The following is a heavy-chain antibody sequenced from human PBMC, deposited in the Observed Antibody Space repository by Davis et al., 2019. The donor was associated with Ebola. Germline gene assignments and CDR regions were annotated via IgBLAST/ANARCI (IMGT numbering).Heavy chain of an antibody. CDR2: ISSSSSYI. J-gene: IGHJ4*02. CDR1: GFTFSSYS. V-gene: IGHV3-21*04. CDR3: ARSGFSSGWYYFDY. Sequence: GGSLRLSCAASGFTFSSYSMNWVRQAPGKGLEWVSSISSSSSYIYYADSVKGRFTISRHNSKNTLYLQMNSLRAEDTAVYYCARSGFSSGWYYFDYWGQGTLVTVSS. D-gene: IGHD6-19*01.